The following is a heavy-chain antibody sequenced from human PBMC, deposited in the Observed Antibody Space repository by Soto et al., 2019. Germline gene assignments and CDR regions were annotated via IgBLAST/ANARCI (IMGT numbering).Heavy chain of an antibody. CDR2: ISSSSSTI. J-gene: IGHJ4*02. V-gene: IGHV3-48*02. CDR3: ARDLDGIVATIYFDY. D-gene: IGHD5-12*01. Sequence: EVQLVESGGGLVQPGGSLRLSCAASGFTFSSYSMNWVRQAPGKGLEWVSYISSSSSTIYYADSVKGRFTISRDNAKNSLYLQMNSLRDEDTAVYYCARDLDGIVATIYFDYWGQGTLVTVSS. CDR1: GFTFSSYS.